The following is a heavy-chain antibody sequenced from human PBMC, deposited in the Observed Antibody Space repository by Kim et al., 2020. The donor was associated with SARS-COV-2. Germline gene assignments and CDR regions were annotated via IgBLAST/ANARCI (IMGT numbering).Heavy chain of an antibody. D-gene: IGHD5-18*01. CDR3: ARGKAMADS. V-gene: IGHV4-34*01. J-gene: IGHJ4*02. Sequence: SETLSLTCAVSGASISSYHWSWIRQAPGKGLEWIGESNHSATSNYNPSLKSRVTITLDTSKNQFSLKLRSVTAADAAMYYCARGKAMADSWGQGTLVTVSS. CDR2: SNHSATS. CDR1: GASISSYH.